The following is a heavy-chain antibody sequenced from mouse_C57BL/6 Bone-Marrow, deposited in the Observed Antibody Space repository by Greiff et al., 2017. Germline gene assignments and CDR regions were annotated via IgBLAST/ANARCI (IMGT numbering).Heavy chain of an antibody. V-gene: IGHV1-81*01. Sequence: LVESGAELARPGASVKLSCKASGYTFTSYGISWVKQRTGQGLEWIGEIYPRSGNTYYNEKFKGKATLTADKSSSTAYMELRSLTSEDSAVYFCEHYYGSSSWYFDVWGTGTTVTVSS. CDR3: EHYYGSSSWYFDV. D-gene: IGHD1-1*01. J-gene: IGHJ1*03. CDR2: IYPRSGNT. CDR1: GYTFTSYG.